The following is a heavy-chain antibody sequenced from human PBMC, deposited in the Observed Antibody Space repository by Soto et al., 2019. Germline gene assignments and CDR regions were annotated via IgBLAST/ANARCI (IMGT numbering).Heavy chain of an antibody. D-gene: IGHD5-18*01. CDR1: GGSISSGGYY. CDR3: ARDDRVRGYSYGLDY. CDR2: IYYSGST. Sequence: SETLSLTCTVSGGSISSGGYYCSWIRQHPGKGLEWIGYIYYSGSTYYNPSLKSRVTISVDTSKNQFSLKLSSVTAADTAVYYCARDDRVRGYSYGLDYWGQGTLVTVSS. J-gene: IGHJ4*02. V-gene: IGHV4-31*03.